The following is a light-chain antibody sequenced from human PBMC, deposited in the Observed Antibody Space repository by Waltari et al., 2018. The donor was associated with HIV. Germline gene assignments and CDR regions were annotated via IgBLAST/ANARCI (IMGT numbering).Light chain of an antibody. CDR3: QSTDRSGSYII. Sequence: SYELTQPPSLSVSPGQTARIPCSGDALSMQSCYCYQQKPGQAPVLVIYKDSERSSGIPERFSGSSSGTTVTLTISGAQAEDEAAYFCQSTDRSGSYIIFGGGTKLTVL. V-gene: IGLV3-25*03. CDR1: ALSMQS. CDR2: KDS. J-gene: IGLJ2*01.